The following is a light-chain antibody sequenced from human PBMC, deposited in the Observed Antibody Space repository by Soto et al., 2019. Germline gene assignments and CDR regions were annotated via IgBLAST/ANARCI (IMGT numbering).Light chain of an antibody. J-gene: IGKJ4*01. CDR1: QGVGST. CDR2: DAY. V-gene: IGKV3-15*01. Sequence: EMVLAQSQATLCVWPLEGAILXPRASQGVGSTLAWYRQQPGQAPRLLIYDAYIRASGVPARFSGSGSGTEFTLTISGLQSEDFAVYFCQHYNTWPLAFGGGTKVDIK. CDR3: QHYNTWPLA.